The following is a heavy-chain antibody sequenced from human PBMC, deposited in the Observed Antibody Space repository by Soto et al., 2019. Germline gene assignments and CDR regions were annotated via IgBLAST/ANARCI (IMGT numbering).Heavy chain of an antibody. CDR2: IHWNDDK. J-gene: IGHJ5*02. V-gene: IGHV2-5*01. CDR1: GFSLSAYGVR. CDR3: AHTKDSSGFLTS. Sequence: QITLKESGPTLVKPTQTLTLTCSFSGFSLSAYGVRVIWFRQPPGETLEWLALIHWNDDKRYSPYLKSRLTITKDTSKNQVVLTLTNLDPLDTGTYFCAHTKDSSGFLTSWGQGFLVTVSS. D-gene: IGHD3-22*01.